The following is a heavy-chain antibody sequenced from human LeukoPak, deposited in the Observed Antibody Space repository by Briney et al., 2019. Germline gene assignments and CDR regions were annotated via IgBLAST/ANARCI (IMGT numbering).Heavy chain of an antibody. CDR1: GGTFSSYA. D-gene: IGHD1-26*01. J-gene: IGHJ4*02. V-gene: IGHV1-69*05. CDR3: AGWGGGSYSRGGDSYYYFDY. CDR2: IIPIFGTA. Sequence: ASVKVSCKASGGTFSSYAISWVRQAPGQGLEWMGGIIPIFGTANYAQKFQGRVTITTDESTSTAYMELRSLRSDDTAVYYCAGWGGGSYSRGGDSYYYFDYWGQGTLVTVSS.